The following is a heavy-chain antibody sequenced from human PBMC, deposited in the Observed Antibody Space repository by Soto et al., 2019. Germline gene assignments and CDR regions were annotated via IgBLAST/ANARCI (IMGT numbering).Heavy chain of an antibody. V-gene: IGHV3-23*01. CDR1: GFTFGSYA. D-gene: IGHD2-2*01. CDR2: LGGNGFTT. J-gene: IGHJ6*03. CDR3: AKALRPSLNFFYYMDV. Sequence: EVQLLESGGGLVQPGGSLRLSCVVSGFTFGSYAMSWVRQAPGTGPEWVAILGGNGFTTYYADSVKSRFTISGDKSKRTMFLQMNSLRADDTGVYYCAKALRPSLNFFYYMDVWGRGTSVTVSS.